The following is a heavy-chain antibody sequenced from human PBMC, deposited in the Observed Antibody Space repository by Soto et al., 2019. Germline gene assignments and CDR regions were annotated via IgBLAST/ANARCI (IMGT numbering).Heavy chain of an antibody. J-gene: IGHJ4*02. CDR1: GGTFSSYS. D-gene: IGHD1-26*01. CDR2: IIPIFGTA. CDR3: ARDGGRHSGGIDY. V-gene: IGHV1-69*01. Sequence: QVQLVQSGAEVKKPGSSVKVSCKASGGTFSSYSINWVRQAPGQGLEWMGEIIPIFGTANYEQKFQDRVTITADESTSTAYMELSSLRSEDTAVYYCARDGGRHSGGIDYWGQGTLVTVSS.